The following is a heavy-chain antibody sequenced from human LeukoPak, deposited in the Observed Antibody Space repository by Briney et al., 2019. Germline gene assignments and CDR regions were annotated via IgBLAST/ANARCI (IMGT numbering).Heavy chain of an antibody. CDR1: GGTFSSYA. CDR3: TYSSSWYTPAGRSYYYMDV. CDR2: IIPIFGTA. J-gene: IGHJ6*03. D-gene: IGHD6-13*01. V-gene: IGHV1-69*05. Sequence: ASVKVSCKASGGTFSSYAISWVRQAPGQGLEWMGGIIPIFGTANYAQKFQGRVTITTDESTSTAYMELSSLRSEDTAVYYCTYSSSWYTPAGRSYYYMDVWGKGTTVTVSS.